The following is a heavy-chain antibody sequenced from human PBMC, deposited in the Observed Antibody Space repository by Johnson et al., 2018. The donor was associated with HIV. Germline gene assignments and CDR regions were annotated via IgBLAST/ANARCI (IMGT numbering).Heavy chain of an antibody. CDR3: AKSRDLVGAGAFDI. J-gene: IGHJ3*02. Sequence: QVKLVESGGGVVQPGRSLRLSCAASGFTFSSYGMHWVRQAPGKGLEWVAVISYAGRNQYYADSVKGRFTISRDNSKNTLYLQMNSLRAEDTAVYYCAKSRDLVGAGAFDIWGQGTMVTVSS. D-gene: IGHD1-26*01. CDR2: ISYAGRNQ. CDR1: GFTFSSYG. V-gene: IGHV3-30*18.